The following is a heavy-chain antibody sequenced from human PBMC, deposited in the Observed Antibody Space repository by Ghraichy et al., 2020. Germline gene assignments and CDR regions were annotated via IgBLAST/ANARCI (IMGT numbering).Heavy chain of an antibody. CDR1: GGSISSGDYY. CDR2: IYYSGST. V-gene: IGHV4-30-4*01. Sequence: SETLSLTCTVSGGSISSGDYYWSWIRQPPGKGLEWIGYIYYSGSTYYNPSLKSRVTISVDTSKNQFSLKLSSVTAADTAVYYCARDLDTAMVWLGAFDIWGQGTMVTVSS. J-gene: IGHJ3*02. CDR3: ARDLDTAMVWLGAFDI. D-gene: IGHD5-18*01.